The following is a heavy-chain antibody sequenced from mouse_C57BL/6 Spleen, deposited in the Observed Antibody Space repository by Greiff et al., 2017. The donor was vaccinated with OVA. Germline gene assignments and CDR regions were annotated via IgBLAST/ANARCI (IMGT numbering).Heavy chain of an antibody. D-gene: IGHD1-1*01. J-gene: IGHJ2*01. V-gene: IGHV5-17*01. CDR2: ISSGSGTI. CDR1: GFTFSDYG. Sequence: EVQLVESGGGLVKPGGSLKLSCAASGFTFSDYGMHWVRQAPEKGLEWVAYISSGSGTIYYADTVKGRFTISRDNAKTTLFLPMTSLRSEDTALYYSAVLFSNTVERYFDDWGQGTTLTVSS. CDR3: AVLFSNTVERYFDD.